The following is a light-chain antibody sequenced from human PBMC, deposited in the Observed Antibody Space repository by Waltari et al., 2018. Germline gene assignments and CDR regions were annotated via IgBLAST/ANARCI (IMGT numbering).Light chain of an antibody. Sequence: DIQMTQSPSSLSASVGDRVTITCQASQSISNYLNWYQQKPGKAPKLLIYAASNLERGVPSRFSGSGSGTDFTLTISSLQPEDIATYYCQQYDNPPVTFGPGTKVDIK. CDR1: QSISNY. V-gene: IGKV1-33*01. J-gene: IGKJ3*01. CDR2: AAS. CDR3: QQYDNPPVT.